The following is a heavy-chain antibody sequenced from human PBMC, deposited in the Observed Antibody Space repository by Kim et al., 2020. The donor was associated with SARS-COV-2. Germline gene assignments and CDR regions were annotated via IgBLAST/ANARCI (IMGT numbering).Heavy chain of an antibody. V-gene: IGHV3-23*01. CDR2: IRGSGGST. D-gene: IGHD4-17*01. CDR1: GFTFSSYA. J-gene: IGHJ3*02. Sequence: GGSLRLSCAASGFTFSSYAMSWVRQAPGKGLEWVSAIRGSGGSTYYADSVKGRFTISRDNSKNTLYLQMNSLRAEDTAVYYCAKDYGDSDDAFDIWGQGTMVTVSS. CDR3: AKDYGDSDDAFDI.